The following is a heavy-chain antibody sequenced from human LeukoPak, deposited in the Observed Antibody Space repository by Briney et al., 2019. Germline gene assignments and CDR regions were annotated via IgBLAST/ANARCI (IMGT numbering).Heavy chain of an antibody. Sequence: SETLSLTCTVSGGSISSYYWSWIRQPPGKGLEWIGYIYYSGSTNYNPSLKSRVTISVDTSKNQFSLKLSSVTAADTAVYYCAGHTGYSSSWYCFDYWGQGTLVTVSS. CDR3: AGHTGYSSSWYCFDY. J-gene: IGHJ4*02. D-gene: IGHD6-13*01. CDR1: GGSISSYY. V-gene: IGHV4-59*01. CDR2: IYYSGST.